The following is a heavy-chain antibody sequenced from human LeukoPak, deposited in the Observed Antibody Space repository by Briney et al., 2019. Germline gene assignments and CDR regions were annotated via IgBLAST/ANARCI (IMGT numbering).Heavy chain of an antibody. CDR3: ASRGAFDI. J-gene: IGHJ3*02. CDR2: IKQDGSEK. V-gene: IGHV3-7*01. CDR1: GFTFISYW. Sequence: GGSLRLSCAASGFTFISYWMSWVREAPGKGLEWVANIKQDGSEKYYVDSVKGRFTISRDNAKNSLYLQMNSLRAEDTAVYYCASRGAFDIWGQGTMVTVSS.